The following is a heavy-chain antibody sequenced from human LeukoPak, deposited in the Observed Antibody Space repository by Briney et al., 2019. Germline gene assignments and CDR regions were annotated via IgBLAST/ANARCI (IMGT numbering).Heavy chain of an antibody. V-gene: IGHV4-39*07. D-gene: IGHD5-24*01. Sequence: SETLSLTCTVSGGSISSSSYYWGWIRQPPGKGLEWIGSIYYSGSTYYNPSLKSRVTISVDTSKNQFSLKLSSVTAADTAVYYCAREASRRSRWLQFQDANLDAFDIWGQGTMVTVSS. CDR1: GGSISSSSYY. CDR3: AREASRRSRWLQFQDANLDAFDI. CDR2: IYYSGST. J-gene: IGHJ3*02.